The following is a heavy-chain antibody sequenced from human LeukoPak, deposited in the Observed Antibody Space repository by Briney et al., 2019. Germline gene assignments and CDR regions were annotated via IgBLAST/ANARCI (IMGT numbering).Heavy chain of an antibody. Sequence: GGSLRLSCEASGFTFSSYSMNWVRKAPGKGLEWVSSISSSSSYIYYADSVKGRFTISRDNAKNSLYLQMNSLRAEDTAVYYCAREGIVVVITAFDIWGQGTMVTVSS. CDR1: GFTFSSYS. CDR2: ISSSSSYI. CDR3: AREGIVVVITAFDI. D-gene: IGHD3-22*01. J-gene: IGHJ3*02. V-gene: IGHV3-21*01.